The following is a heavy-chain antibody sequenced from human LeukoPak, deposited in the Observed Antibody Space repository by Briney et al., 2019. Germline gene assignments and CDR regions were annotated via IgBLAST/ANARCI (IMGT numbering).Heavy chain of an antibody. CDR2: VDTDGSTV. J-gene: IGHJ4*02. V-gene: IGHV3-74*01. CDR3: AKGMERYLDY. Sequence: GGSLRLSCAASGFTFSAYWMNWVRQGPGKGLVWVARVDTDGSTVNYADSVKGRFTISRDNSKNTLYLQMNSLRAEDTAVYYCAKGMERYLDYWGQGTLVTVSS. D-gene: IGHD1-1*01. CDR1: GFTFSAYW.